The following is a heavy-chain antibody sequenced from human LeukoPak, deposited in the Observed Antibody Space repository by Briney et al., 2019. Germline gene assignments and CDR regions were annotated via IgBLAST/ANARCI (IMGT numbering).Heavy chain of an antibody. J-gene: IGHJ5*02. D-gene: IGHD6-13*01. CDR3: ARGARPSSSLRWFDP. CDR1: GGSISSYY. CDR2: IYFTGST. V-gene: IGHV4-59*01. Sequence: KPSETLSLTCTVSGGSISSYYWSWIRQPPGKGLEWIGYIYFTGSTNYNPSLKSRVTISVDTSKNQFSLKLNSVTAADTAVYYCARGARPSSSLRWFDPWGQGTLVTVSS.